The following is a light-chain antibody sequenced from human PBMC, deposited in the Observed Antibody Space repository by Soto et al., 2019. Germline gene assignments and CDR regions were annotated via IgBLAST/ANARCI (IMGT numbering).Light chain of an antibody. V-gene: IGLV2-14*01. CDR3: SSYTSSSTV. CDR2: EVS. J-gene: IGLJ1*01. CDR1: SSDVGGYNY. Sequence: QSALTHPASWSGSPGQSITISCTGTSSDVGGYNYVSWYQQHPGKAPKLMIYEVSNRPSGVSNRFSGSKSGNTASLTISGLQAEDEADYYCSSYTSSSTVFGTGTKVTAL.